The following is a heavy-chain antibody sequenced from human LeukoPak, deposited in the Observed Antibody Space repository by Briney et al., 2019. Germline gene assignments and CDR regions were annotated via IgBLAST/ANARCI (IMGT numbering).Heavy chain of an antibody. V-gene: IGHV3-11*01. D-gene: IGHD2-15*01. CDR2: ISSSGSTI. J-gene: IGHJ3*02. CDR1: GYTFSDYY. CDR3: ARRAPLVVVAATLSAGVDAFDI. Sequence: GGSLRLSCAASGYTFSDYYMSWIRQAPGKGLEWVSYISSSGSTIYYADSVKGRFTISRDNAKNSLYLQMNSLRAEDTAVYYCARRAPLVVVAATLSAGVDAFDIWGQGTMVTVSS.